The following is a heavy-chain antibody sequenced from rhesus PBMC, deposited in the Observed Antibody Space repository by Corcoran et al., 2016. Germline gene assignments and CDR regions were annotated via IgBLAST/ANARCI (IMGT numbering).Heavy chain of an antibody. V-gene: IGHV4-73*01. CDR3: ASGTSWNNEGRFDV. CDR1: GGSISGYYY. CDR2: IDDNSAST. Sequence: QVKLQQWGEGLVKPSETLSLTCAVYGGSISGYYYWNWIRQPPGKGLEWIGNIDDNSASTNYNPSLKKRVTISKDTSKNQFSRKLSSVTAADTAVYYCASGTSWNNEGRFDVWGPGVLVTVSS. J-gene: IGHJ5-1*01. D-gene: IGHD1-20*01.